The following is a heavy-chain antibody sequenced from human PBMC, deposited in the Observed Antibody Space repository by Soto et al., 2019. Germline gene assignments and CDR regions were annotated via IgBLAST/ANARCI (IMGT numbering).Heavy chain of an antibody. CDR3: ARDSPITMIGPVQNWFDP. CDR2: IYYSGST. D-gene: IGHD3-22*01. V-gene: IGHV4-31*03. J-gene: IGHJ5*02. CDR1: GGSISSGGYY. Sequence: SETLSLTCTVSGGSISSGGYYWSWIRQHPGKGLEWIGYIYYSGSTYYNPSLKSRVTISVDTSKNQFSLKLSSVTAADTAIYYCARDSPITMIGPVQNWFDPWGQGTLVTVSS.